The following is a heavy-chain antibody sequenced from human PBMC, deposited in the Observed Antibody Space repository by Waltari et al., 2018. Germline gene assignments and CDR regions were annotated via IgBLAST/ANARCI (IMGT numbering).Heavy chain of an antibody. CDR2: INHSGST. J-gene: IGHJ1*01. D-gene: IGHD3-10*01. V-gene: IGHV4-34*01. CDR3: TRAYGSGSYYNGVGYFQH. Sequence: QVQLQQWGAGLLKPSETLSLTCAVYGGSFSGYYWSWIRQPPGKGLEWIGEINHSGSTNYNPSLKSRVTISVDTSKNQFSLKLSSVTAADTAVYYCTRAYGSGSYYNGVGYFQHWGQGTLVTVSS. CDR1: GGSFSGYY.